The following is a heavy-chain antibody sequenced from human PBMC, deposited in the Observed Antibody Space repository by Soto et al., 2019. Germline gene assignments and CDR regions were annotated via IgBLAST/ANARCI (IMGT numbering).Heavy chain of an antibody. CDR3: ARSMKWELLLFDY. J-gene: IGHJ4*02. V-gene: IGHV4-39*01. CDR1: GGSISSSSCY. Sequence: SETLSLTCPVSGGSISSSSCYWGWIRQPPGKGLEWIGSIYYSGSTYYNPSLKSRVTISVDTSKNQFSLKLSSVTAADTAVYYCARSMKWELLLFDYWGQGTLVTVSS. D-gene: IGHD1-26*01. CDR2: IYYSGST.